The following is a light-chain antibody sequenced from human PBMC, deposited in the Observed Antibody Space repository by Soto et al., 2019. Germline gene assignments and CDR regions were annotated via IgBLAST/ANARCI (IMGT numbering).Light chain of an antibody. J-gene: IGLJ1*01. CDR3: SSYTSSSFLYV. Sequence: QSVLTQPASVSGSPGQSITISCTGTSSDVGGYNYVSWYQQQPGKAPKLMIYDVSNRPSGVSYRFSGSKSGNTASLTISGLQAEDEADYYCSSYTSSSFLYVFGTGTKVTVL. CDR2: DVS. V-gene: IGLV2-14*03. CDR1: SSDVGGYNY.